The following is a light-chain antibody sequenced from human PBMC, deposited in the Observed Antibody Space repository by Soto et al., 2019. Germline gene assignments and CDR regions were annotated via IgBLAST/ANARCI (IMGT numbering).Light chain of an antibody. CDR1: SSNTGSNY. V-gene: IGLV1-47*01. CDR3: AAWDDSLSGFV. CDR2: RNN. J-gene: IGLJ1*01. Sequence: QSVLTQPPSASXAPGQRVTISCSGSSSNTGSNYVYWYQQLPGTAPKLLIYRNNQRPSGVPDRFSGSKSGTSASLAISGLRSEDEADYSCAAWDDSLSGFVFGTGTKVTVL.